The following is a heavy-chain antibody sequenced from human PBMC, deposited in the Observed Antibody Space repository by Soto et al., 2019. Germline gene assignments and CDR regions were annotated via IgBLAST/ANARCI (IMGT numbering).Heavy chain of an antibody. CDR2: IKHDGSEK. V-gene: IGHV3-7*05. CDR1: GFIFSGYW. J-gene: IGHJ6*03. D-gene: IGHD4-17*01. Sequence: GGSLRLSCAASGFIFSGYWMSWVRQAPGKGLEWVANIKHDGSEKYYADSVKGRFTISRDNSKNTLYLQMNSLRAEDTAVYYCANSLRPDYYYYYMDVWGKGTTVTVSS. CDR3: ANSLRPDYYYYYMDV.